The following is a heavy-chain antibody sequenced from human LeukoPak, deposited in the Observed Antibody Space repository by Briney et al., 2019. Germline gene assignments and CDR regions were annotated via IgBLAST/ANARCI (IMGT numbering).Heavy chain of an antibody. V-gene: IGHV4-59*08. J-gene: IGHJ3*02. CDR2: IYYSGST. CDR1: GGSISSYY. CDR3: ALSSWESDAFDI. Sequence: PSETLSLTCTVSGGSISSYYWSWIRQPPGKGLEWIGYIYYSGSTNYNPPLKSRVTISVDTSKNQFSLKLSSVTAADTAVYYCALSSWESDAFDIWGQGTMVTVSS. D-gene: IGHD6-13*01.